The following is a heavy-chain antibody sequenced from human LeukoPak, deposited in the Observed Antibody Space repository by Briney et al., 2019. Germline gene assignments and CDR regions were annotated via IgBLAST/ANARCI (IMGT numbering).Heavy chain of an antibody. CDR2: INLDGSER. D-gene: IGHD6-19*01. CDR1: GFTFSGHS. CDR3: ARDHTVAGIVFDS. J-gene: IGHJ4*02. Sequence: GGSLRLSCAASGFTFSGHSMTWVRQAPGKGLEWVANINLDGSERFYVDSVKGRFTISRGNTDNSVYLQMNSLRAEDTAVYFCARDHTVAGIVFDSWGQGALVTVSS. V-gene: IGHV3-7*01.